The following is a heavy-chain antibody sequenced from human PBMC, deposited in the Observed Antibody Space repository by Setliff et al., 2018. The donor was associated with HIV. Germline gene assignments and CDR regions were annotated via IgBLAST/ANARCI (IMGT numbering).Heavy chain of an antibody. D-gene: IGHD6-13*01. J-gene: IGHJ4*02. CDR3: ARDFPYSGSWYFDY. V-gene: IGHV1-18*01. CDR1: GYTFTSYG. CDR2: ISAYNGNT. Sequence: ASVKVSCKASGYTFTSYGISWVRQAPGQGLEWMGWISAYNGNTNYAQKLQGRVTMTTDTSTSTAYMGLSSLTSADTAVYYCARDFPYSGSWYFDYWGQGTLVTVSS.